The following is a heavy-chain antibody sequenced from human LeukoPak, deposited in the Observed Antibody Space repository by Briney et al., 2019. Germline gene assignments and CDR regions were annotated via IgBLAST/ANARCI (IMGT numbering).Heavy chain of an antibody. CDR2: IYYSGTT. CDR3: ARDFSSSSTVYYYYYMDV. D-gene: IGHD6-6*01. CDR1: GGSISSGTYY. V-gene: IGHV4-39*07. Sequence: SETLSLTCTVSGGSISSGTYYWGWVRQPPRKGLEWIGTIYYSGTTYYNPSLKSRVTISIDTSKNHFSLKLSSVTAADTAIYYCARDFSSSSTVYYYYYMDVWGKGTTVTVSS. J-gene: IGHJ6*03.